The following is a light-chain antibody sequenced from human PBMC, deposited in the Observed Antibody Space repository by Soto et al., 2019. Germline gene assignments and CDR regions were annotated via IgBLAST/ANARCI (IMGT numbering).Light chain of an antibody. CDR2: DIS. CDR3: QQYGSSEII. V-gene: IGKV3-20*01. CDR1: QSLTNPY. J-gene: IGKJ5*01. Sequence: EIVLTQSPGTLSLSPGERATLSCRARQSLTNPYIAWYQQKPGQAPRLLIYDISSRATGIPDRFSGSVSGTDFTLTITRLEPEDFAVFYCQQYGSSEIIVGQGTRMEI.